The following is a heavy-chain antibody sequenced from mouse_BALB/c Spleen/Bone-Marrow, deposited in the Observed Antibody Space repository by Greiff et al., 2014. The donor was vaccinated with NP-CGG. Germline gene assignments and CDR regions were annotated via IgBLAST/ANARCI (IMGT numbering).Heavy chain of an antibody. Sequence: VKLVESGAELVKPGASVKLSCKPSGYTFTSYWIHWVKQRPGQGLEWIGEINPVNGRNEYNEKFKNKATLTVDKSSSTAYMQLSSLTSEDSAVYYCTRYYSWYFDVWGAGTTVTVSS. V-gene: IGHV1S81*02. J-gene: IGHJ1*01. D-gene: IGHD1-1*01. CDR1: GYTFTSYW. CDR3: TRYYSWYFDV. CDR2: INPVNGRN.